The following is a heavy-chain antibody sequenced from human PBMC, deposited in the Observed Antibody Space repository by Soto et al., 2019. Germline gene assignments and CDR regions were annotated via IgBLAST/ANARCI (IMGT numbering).Heavy chain of an antibody. V-gene: IGHV1-18*01. CDR3: ARFFQYYYDSSGYYYPVYFDY. CDR1: GYTFTSYG. Sequence: ASVKVSCKASGYTFTSYGISWVRQAPGQGLEWMGWISAYNGNTNYAQKLQGRVTMTTDTSTSTAYMELRSLGSDDTAVYYCARFFQYYYDSSGYYYPVYFDYWGQGTLVTVSS. D-gene: IGHD3-22*01. CDR2: ISAYNGNT. J-gene: IGHJ4*02.